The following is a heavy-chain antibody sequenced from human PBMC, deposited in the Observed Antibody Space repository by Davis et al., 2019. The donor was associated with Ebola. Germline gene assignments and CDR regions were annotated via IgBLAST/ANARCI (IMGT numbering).Heavy chain of an antibody. CDR2: IYHSGST. J-gene: IGHJ4*02. CDR1: GGSISSYY. V-gene: IGHV4-59*12. D-gene: IGHD3-10*01. CDR3: ARAMGIYYFDY. Sequence: SETLSLTCTVSGGSISSYYWSWIRQPPGKGLEWIGEIYHSGSTNYNPSLKSRVTISVDKSKNQFSLKLSSVTAADTAVYYCARAMGIYYFDYWGQGTLVTVSS.